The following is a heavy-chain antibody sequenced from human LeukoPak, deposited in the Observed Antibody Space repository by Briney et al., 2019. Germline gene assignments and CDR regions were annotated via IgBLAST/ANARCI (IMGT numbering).Heavy chain of an antibody. CDR3: AKGGYGPRSYKGKNWFDL. J-gene: IGHJ5*02. CDR1: GFNFRIYD. V-gene: IGHV3-13*04. CDR2: IGPDGDT. Sequence: GGSLRLSCAASGFNFRIYDMHWVRQGAGKGLEWVSAIGPDGDTYYPGSVKGRFTISRENANNSLYLQMNSLRVGDTAVYYCAKGGYGPRSYKGKNWFDLWGQGTLVTVSS. D-gene: IGHD3-10*01.